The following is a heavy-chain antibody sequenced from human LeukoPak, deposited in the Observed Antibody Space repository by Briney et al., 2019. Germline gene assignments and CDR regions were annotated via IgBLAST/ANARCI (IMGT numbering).Heavy chain of an antibody. D-gene: IGHD1-1*01. CDR1: GGTFSSYA. CDR3: ARVERHDSLYNGMDV. Sequence: SVKVSCKASGGTFSSYAISWVRQAPGQGLEWMGGIIPIFGTTNYAQKFQGRVTITADESTSTAYMEPSSLRSEDTAVYYCARVERHDSLYNGMDVWGQGTTVTVSS. CDR2: IIPIFGTT. J-gene: IGHJ6*02. V-gene: IGHV1-69*01.